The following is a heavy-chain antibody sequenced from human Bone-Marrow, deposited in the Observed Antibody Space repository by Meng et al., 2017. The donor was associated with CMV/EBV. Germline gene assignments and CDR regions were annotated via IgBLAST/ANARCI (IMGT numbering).Heavy chain of an antibody. D-gene: IGHD6-19*01. Sequence: GESLKISCAASGFTFSSYGMHWVRQAPGKGLEWVAFIRYDGSNKYYADSVKGRFTISRDNSKNTLYLQMNSLRAEDTAVYYCAKGPNSGWAYYYYEMDVWGQGTTVTVSS. V-gene: IGHV3-30*02. CDR1: GFTFSSYG. CDR2: IRYDGSNK. J-gene: IGHJ6*02. CDR3: AKGPNSGWAYYYYEMDV.